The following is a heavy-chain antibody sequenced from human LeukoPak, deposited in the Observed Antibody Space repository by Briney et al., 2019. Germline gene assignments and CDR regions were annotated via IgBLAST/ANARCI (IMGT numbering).Heavy chain of an antibody. CDR2: IIPIFGTA. CDR1: GGTFSSYA. CDR3: ARDPLAASAPGYFDY. Sequence: ASVKVSCKASGGTFSSYAISWVRQAPGQGLEWMGGIIPIFGTANYAQKFQGRVTITADESTSTAYMELSSLRSEDTAVYYCARDPLAASAPGYFDYWGQGTLVTVSA. D-gene: IGHD6-13*01. V-gene: IGHV1-69*13. J-gene: IGHJ4*02.